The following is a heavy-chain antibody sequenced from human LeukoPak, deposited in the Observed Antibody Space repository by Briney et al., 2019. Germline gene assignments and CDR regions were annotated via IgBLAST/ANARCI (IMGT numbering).Heavy chain of an antibody. J-gene: IGHJ4*02. CDR1: GFTFSSYE. V-gene: IGHV3-48*03. CDR3: SRSGGIIDY. Sequence: VGSLRLSCAASGFTFSSYEMNWVCQAPGKGLEWVSYISSSGSTIYYADSVKGRFTISRDNAKNTLYLQMNSLRAEDTARYYCSRSGGIIDYWGQGTLVTVSS. CDR2: ISSSGSTI. D-gene: IGHD3-10*01.